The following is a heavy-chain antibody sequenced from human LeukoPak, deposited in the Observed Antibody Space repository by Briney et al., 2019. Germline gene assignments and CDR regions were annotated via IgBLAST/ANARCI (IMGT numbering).Heavy chain of an antibody. V-gene: IGHV3-7*05. CDR2: IKQDGSEQ. Sequence: PGGSLRLSCAASGFTFSRYWMRWVRQAPGKGRERVADIKQDGSEQYYVDSLKGRFTISRDHAKNSLYLQMNSLRAEDTAVYYCARDRSGSSSWDAFDIWGQGTMVTVSS. CDR3: ARDRSGSSSWDAFDI. D-gene: IGHD6-13*01. CDR1: GFTFSRYW. J-gene: IGHJ3*02.